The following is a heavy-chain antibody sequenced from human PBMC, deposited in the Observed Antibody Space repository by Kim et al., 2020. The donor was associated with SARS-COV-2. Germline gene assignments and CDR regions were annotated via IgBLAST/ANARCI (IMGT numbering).Heavy chain of an antibody. CDR3: ARAYYYDSSGSEGAFDI. CDR2: IYYSGST. Sequence: SETLSLTCTVSGGSISSGDYYWSWIRQPPGKGLEWIGYIYYSGSTYYNPSLKSRVTISVDTSKNQFSLKLSSVTAADTAVYYCARAYYYDSSGSEGAFDIWGQGTMVTVSS. V-gene: IGHV4-30-4*01. D-gene: IGHD3-22*01. CDR1: GGSISSGDYY. J-gene: IGHJ3*02.